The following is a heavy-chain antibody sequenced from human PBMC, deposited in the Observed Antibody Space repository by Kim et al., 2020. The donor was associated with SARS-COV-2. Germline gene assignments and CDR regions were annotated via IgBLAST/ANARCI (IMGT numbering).Heavy chain of an antibody. V-gene: IGHV4-39*01. Sequence: LKSRVTISVDTSKNQFSLKLSSVTAADTAVYYCARHPVIVVVTARGGFDYWGQGTLVTVSS. D-gene: IGHD2-21*02. CDR3: ARHPVIVVVTARGGFDY. J-gene: IGHJ4*02.